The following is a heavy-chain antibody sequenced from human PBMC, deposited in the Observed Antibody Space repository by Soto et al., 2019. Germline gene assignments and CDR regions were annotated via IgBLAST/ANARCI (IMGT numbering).Heavy chain of an antibody. CDR3: AREPSQAWPYYYYGMDL. CDR2: FDPEDGET. V-gene: IGHV1-24*01. Sequence: GPVKVSCKVSGYTLTELSMHWVRQAPGKGLEWMGGFDPEDGETIYAQKFQGRVTMTEDTSTDTAYMELSSLRSEDTALYYCAREPSQAWPYYYYGMDLWGQGTTVTVSS. CDR1: GYTLTELS. J-gene: IGHJ6*02.